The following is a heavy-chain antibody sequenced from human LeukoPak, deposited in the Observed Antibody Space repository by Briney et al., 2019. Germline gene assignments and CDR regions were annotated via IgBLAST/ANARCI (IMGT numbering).Heavy chain of an antibody. V-gene: IGHV4-39*01. CDR3: ARLRAIQLWGTPRWYYFDY. D-gene: IGHD5-18*01. CDR1: GGSISSSSYY. CDR2: IYYSGST. Sequence: SETLSLTCTVSGGSISSSSYYWGWIRQPPGKGLEWIESIYYSGSTYYNPSLKSRVTISVDTSKNQFSLKLSSVTAADTAVYYCARLRAIQLWGTPRWYYFDYWGQGTLVTVSS. J-gene: IGHJ4*02.